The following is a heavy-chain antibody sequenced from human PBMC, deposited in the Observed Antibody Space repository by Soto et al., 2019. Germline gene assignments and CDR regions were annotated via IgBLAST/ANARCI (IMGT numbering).Heavy chain of an antibody. CDR3: AVLSIAAVVDF. J-gene: IGHJ4*02. CDR1: GFIFSNFW. Sequence: EEQLVESGGGLVQPGGSLRLSCAASGFIFSNFWINWVRQAPGKGLEWVANINQDGSEKYYVDSVKGRFTISRDNAKNSLYLQMNSLRAEDTAVYYCAVLSIAAVVDFWGQGTLVTVSS. V-gene: IGHV3-7*01. CDR2: INQDGSEK. D-gene: IGHD6-25*01.